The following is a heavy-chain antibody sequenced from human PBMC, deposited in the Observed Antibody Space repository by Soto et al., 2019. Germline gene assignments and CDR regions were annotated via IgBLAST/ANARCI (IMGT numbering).Heavy chain of an antibody. Sequence: GGSLRLSCAACGFTFSSYAMGWVRQAPGKGLEWVSAISGSGGSTYYADSVKGRFTISRDNSKNTLYLQMNSLRAEDTAVYYCASVLGYCSSTSCYVDAFDIWGQGTMVTVSS. CDR2: ISGSGGST. V-gene: IGHV3-23*01. J-gene: IGHJ3*02. CDR1: GFTFSSYA. CDR3: ASVLGYCSSTSCYVDAFDI. D-gene: IGHD2-2*01.